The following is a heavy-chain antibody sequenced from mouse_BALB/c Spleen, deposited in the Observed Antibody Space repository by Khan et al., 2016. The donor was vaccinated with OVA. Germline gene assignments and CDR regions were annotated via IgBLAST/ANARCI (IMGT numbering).Heavy chain of an antibody. V-gene: IGHV5-6*01. J-gene: IGHJ4*01. CDR2: ISSGGSYT. Sequence: EVELVESGGDLVKPGGSLKLSCAASGFTFSSYGMSWVRQTPDKRLEWVATISSGGSYTYYPDCVKGRFTISRDNAKNTLYLQMSSLKSEDTAMYYCARLYAMDYWGQGTSVTVSS. CDR1: GFTFSSYG. CDR3: ARLYAMDY.